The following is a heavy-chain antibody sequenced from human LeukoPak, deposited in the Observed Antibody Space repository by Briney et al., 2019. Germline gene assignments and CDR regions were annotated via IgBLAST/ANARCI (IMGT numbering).Heavy chain of an antibody. Sequence: GASVKVSCKASGGTFSSYAISWVRQAPGQGLEWMGRIIPILGIANYAQKFQGRVTITAPKSTSTAYMELSSLRSEDTAVYYCARDNRGESSSLNWFDPWGQATLVTVSS. J-gene: IGHJ5*02. CDR3: ARDNRGESSSLNWFDP. D-gene: IGHD6-13*01. CDR2: IIPILGIA. CDR1: GGTFSSYA. V-gene: IGHV1-69*04.